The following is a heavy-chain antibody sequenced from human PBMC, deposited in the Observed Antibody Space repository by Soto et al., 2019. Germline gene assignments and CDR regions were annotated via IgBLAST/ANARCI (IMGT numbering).Heavy chain of an antibody. CDR3: ARGLDEVLYSGSGPYYYYGMDV. CDR2: INPNSGGT. V-gene: IGHV1-2*04. D-gene: IGHD6-13*01. CDR1: GYTFTGYY. J-gene: IGHJ6*02. Sequence: ASVKVSCKASGYTFTGYYMHWVRQAPGQGLEWMGWINPNSGGTNYAQKFQGWVTMTRDTSISTAYMELSRLRSDDTAVYYCARGLDEVLYSGSGPYYYYGMDVWGQGTTVTVSS.